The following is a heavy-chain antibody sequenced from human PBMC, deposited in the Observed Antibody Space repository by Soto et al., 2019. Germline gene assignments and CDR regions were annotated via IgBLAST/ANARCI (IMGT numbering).Heavy chain of an antibody. D-gene: IGHD5-18*01. Sequence: EASVKVSCKASGGTFSSYAISWVRQAPGQGLEWMGGIIPIFGTANYAQKFQGRVTITADESTSTAYMELSSLRSEDTAVYYCASMIRGYSYGHFDYWGQGTLVTVSS. CDR1: GGTFSSYA. J-gene: IGHJ4*02. CDR2: IIPIFGTA. CDR3: ASMIRGYSYGHFDY. V-gene: IGHV1-69*13.